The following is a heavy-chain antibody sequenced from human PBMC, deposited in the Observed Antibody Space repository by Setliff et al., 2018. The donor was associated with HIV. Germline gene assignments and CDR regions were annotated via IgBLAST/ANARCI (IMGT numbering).Heavy chain of an antibody. Sequence: GGSLRLSCTASGFTFSDYYMSWIRQSPGKGLEWISYISSSGTTIYYADSVKGRFTISRDNAKNSLYLEMNSLRAEETAVYYCARLNSYSGSGNSAIDYWGQGTLVTVSS. D-gene: IGHD1-26*01. CDR2: ISSSGTTI. V-gene: IGHV3-11*04. CDR3: ARLNSYSGSGNSAIDY. J-gene: IGHJ4*02. CDR1: GFTFSDYY.